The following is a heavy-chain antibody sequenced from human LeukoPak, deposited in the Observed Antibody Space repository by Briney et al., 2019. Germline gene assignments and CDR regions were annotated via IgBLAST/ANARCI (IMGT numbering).Heavy chain of an antibody. CDR3: VKDLDDNSPPDAFDI. D-gene: IGHD5-24*01. J-gene: IGHJ3*02. CDR1: GFTLSSYG. Sequence: GGSLRLSCAASGFTLSSYGMQWVRQAPGKGLEWVSVIWHDGSNKNYADSVKGRFTVSRDNSKNTLYLQMNSLRVDDTAVYYCVKDLDDNSPPDAFDIWGQGTMVTVAS. CDR2: IWHDGSNK. V-gene: IGHV3-33*06.